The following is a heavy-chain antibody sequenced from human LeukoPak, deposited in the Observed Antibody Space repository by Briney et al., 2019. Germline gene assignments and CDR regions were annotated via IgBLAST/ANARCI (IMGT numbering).Heavy chain of an antibody. J-gene: IGHJ4*02. CDR3: ARDRRGYSDY. V-gene: IGHV4-59*01. CDR1: GGSISSYY. CDR2: IYYSGST. D-gene: IGHD5-12*01. Sequence: PSETLSLTCTVSGGSISSYYWSWILQPPGKVLEWIGYIYYSGSTNYNPSLKSRVTISVDTSKNQFSLKLSSVTAADTAVYYCARDRRGYSDYWGQGTLVTVSS.